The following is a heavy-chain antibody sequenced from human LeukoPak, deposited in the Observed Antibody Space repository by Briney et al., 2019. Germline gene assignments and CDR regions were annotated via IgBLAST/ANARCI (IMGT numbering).Heavy chain of an antibody. V-gene: IGHV1-46*01. D-gene: IGHD5-12*01. CDR1: GYTFTSYY. Sequence: GASVKVSCKASGYTFTSYYMHWVRQAPGQGLEWMGIINPSGGSTSYAQKFQGRVTMTRDTSTSTVYMGLSSLRSEDTAVYYCARDLRVWLRLGYYYYYMDVWGKGTTVTVSS. J-gene: IGHJ6*03. CDR2: INPSGGST. CDR3: ARDLRVWLRLGYYYYYMDV.